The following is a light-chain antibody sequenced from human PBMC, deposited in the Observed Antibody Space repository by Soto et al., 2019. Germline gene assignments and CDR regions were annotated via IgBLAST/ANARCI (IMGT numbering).Light chain of an antibody. Sequence: DIQMTQSPSSLSVSVGDRVTITCRASQSISNYLNWYQQRPGKAPKLLIYAASSLQSGVPLRFSGSGSGTDFILTISSLQPDDSATYYCQQTYNTPRTFGQGTKV. CDR1: QSISNY. CDR2: AAS. V-gene: IGKV1-39*01. J-gene: IGKJ1*01. CDR3: QQTYNTPRT.